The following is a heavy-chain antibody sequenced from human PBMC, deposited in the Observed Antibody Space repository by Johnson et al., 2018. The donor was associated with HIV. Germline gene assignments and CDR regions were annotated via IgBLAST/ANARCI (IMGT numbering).Heavy chain of an antibody. J-gene: IGHJ3*02. CDR3: ARGLRLDDAFDI. CDR1: GFTFSDHQ. D-gene: IGHD4-11*01. V-gene: IGHV3-11*04. Sequence: QVQLVESGGGLVKPGGSLRLSCAASGFTFSDHQMDWVRQAPGKGLEWVSYFSSSGTTIYYADSVKGRFTISRDNAKNSLYLQMNSLRAEDTAVYYCARGLRLDDAFDIWGQGTMVTVSS. CDR2: FSSSGTTI.